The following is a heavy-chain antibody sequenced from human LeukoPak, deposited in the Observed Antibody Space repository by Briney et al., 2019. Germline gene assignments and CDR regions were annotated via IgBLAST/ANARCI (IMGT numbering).Heavy chain of an antibody. CDR3: ARDGYDHPPDY. CDR1: GFTFRNYN. Sequence: GGSLRLSCAASGFTFRNYNMNWVRQAPGKGLEWVSYISSSSTIYYAGPVKGRFTISRDNAKNSLYLQMNSLRAEDTAVYYCARDGYDHPPDYWGQGTLVTVSS. J-gene: IGHJ4*02. V-gene: IGHV3-48*01. CDR2: ISSSSTI. D-gene: IGHD2-2*01.